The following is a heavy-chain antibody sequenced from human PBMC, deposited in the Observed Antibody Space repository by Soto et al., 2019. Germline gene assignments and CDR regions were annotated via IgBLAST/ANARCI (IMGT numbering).Heavy chain of an antibody. V-gene: IGHV4-59*01. Sequence: SETLSLTCTVSGGSISSYYCSWIRQPPGKGLEWIGYIYYSGSTNYNPSLKSRATISVDTSKNQFSLKLSSVTAADTALYYCATGGYYSYMDVWGKGTTVTVSS. D-gene: IGHD3-16*01. CDR3: ATGGYYSYMDV. J-gene: IGHJ6*03. CDR1: GGSISSYY. CDR2: IYYSGST.